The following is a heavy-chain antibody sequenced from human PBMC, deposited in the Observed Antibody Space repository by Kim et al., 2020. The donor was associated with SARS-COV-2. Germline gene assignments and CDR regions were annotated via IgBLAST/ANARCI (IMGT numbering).Heavy chain of an antibody. CDR2: VSYEGRNT. J-gene: IGHJ4*02. D-gene: IGHD2-15*01. CDR3: VKEAAFTTVVVDYYFDY. Sequence: GGSLRLSCVASGFNFSNYGMHWVRQAPGKGLEWVGIVSYEGRNTYYAASVKGRFTISRDNSKNTLYLQMNSLTTEDTALYYCVKEAAFTTVVVDYYFDYWGQGXLVTVSS. CDR1: GFNFSNYG. V-gene: IGHV3-30*18.